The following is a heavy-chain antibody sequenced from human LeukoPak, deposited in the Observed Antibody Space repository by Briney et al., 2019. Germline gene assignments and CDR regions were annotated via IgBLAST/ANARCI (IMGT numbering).Heavy chain of an antibody. Sequence: GGSLRLSCAAPGFTFSSYGRHWVRQAPGKGLEWVAVISYDGSNKYYADSVKGRFTISRDNSKNTLYLQMNSLRAEDTAVYYCAKEEYSSGWLDYWGQGTLVTVSS. J-gene: IGHJ4*02. CDR2: ISYDGSNK. V-gene: IGHV3-30*18. CDR1: GFTFSSYG. D-gene: IGHD6-19*01. CDR3: AKEEYSSGWLDY.